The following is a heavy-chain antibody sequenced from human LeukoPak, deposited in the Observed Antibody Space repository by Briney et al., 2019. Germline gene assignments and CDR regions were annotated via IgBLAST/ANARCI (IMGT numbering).Heavy chain of an antibody. CDR1: GGSISTYY. D-gene: IGHD2-15*01. J-gene: IGHJ5*02. CDR3: ARSALGFDP. Sequence: SETLSLGCTVSGGSISTYYWSWIRQPPGKGLEWIGYIFSTGSTNYNPSLKSRVTISLDTSKNQFSLKLASVTAADTAVYYCARSALGFDPWGQGTLVTVSS. V-gene: IGHV4-4*09. CDR2: IFSTGST.